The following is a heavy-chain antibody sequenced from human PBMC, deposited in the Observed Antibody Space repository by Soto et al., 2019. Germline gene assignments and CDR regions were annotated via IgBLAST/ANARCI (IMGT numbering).Heavy chain of an antibody. V-gene: IGHV3-53*01. CDR1: GFTISGNP. CDR3: ARGLNDDT. Sequence: EEKLVESGGALIQPGGSLRLSCEVSGFTISGNPMSWVRQAPGKGLEWVASLHTVGSTFYADSVQGRFTISRDNSKNTLYLQMNSLRVGDTAIYFSARGLNDDTWGQGTLVAVSS. D-gene: IGHD1-1*01. J-gene: IGHJ1*01. CDR2: LHTVGST.